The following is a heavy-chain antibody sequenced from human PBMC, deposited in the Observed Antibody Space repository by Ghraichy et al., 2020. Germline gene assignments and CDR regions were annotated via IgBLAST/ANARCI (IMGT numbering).Heavy chain of an antibody. D-gene: IGHD5-12*01. CDR2: IYSGGTT. J-gene: IGHJ3*01. CDR1: GFTVSSSY. V-gene: IGHV3-53*01. Sequence: GGSLRLSCAASGFTVSSSYMNWVRQAPGKGLEWVSIIYSGGTTYYAASVKGRFTISRDSSKNTLFLQLNSLRAEDTAVYYCVRDPVDIQGVWGAFDVWGQGTMVTVSS. CDR3: VRDPVDIQGVWGAFDV.